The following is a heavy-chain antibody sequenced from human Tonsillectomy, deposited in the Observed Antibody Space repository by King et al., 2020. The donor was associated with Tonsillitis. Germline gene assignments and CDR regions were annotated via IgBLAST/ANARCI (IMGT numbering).Heavy chain of an antibody. CDR1: RFTFSTYA. J-gene: IGHJ5*02. CDR3: ARDPPYYDSSGS. V-gene: IGHV3-30*04. Sequence: QVQLVESGGGVVQPGRSLRLSCAASRFTFSTYAMHWVRQAPGKGLEWVAIISYDGSKTYYADSVKGRFTISRDNSKNTLYLQMNSLRVEDTAVYYCARDPPYYDSSGSWGQGTLVTVSS. D-gene: IGHD3-22*01. CDR2: ISYDGSKT.